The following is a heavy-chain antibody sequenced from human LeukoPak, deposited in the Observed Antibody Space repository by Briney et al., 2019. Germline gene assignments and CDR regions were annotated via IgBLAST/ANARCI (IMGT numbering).Heavy chain of an antibody. J-gene: IGHJ5*02. CDR3: ARGGRYFDWFLFDP. CDR2: TYYRSKWYN. CDR1: GDSVSSNSAA. Sequence: SQTLPLTCAISGDSVSSNSAAWNWIRQSPSRGLEWLGRTYYRSKWYNDYAVSVKSLITINPDTSKNQFSLQLNSVTPEDTAVYYCARGGRYFDWFLFDPWGQGTLVTVSS. V-gene: IGHV6-1*01. D-gene: IGHD3-9*01.